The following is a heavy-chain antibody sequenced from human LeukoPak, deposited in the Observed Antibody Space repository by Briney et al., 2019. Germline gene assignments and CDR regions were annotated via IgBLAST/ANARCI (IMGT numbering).Heavy chain of an antibody. Sequence: QPGGSLRLSCAASGFTFDVYAMHWVRQAPGKGLEWVSGISWISGSIGYADSVKGRFTISRDNAKNSLYLQMNSLRAEDTALYYCAGVDALITGTPYWGQGTLVTVSS. CDR2: ISWISGSI. V-gene: IGHV3-9*01. D-gene: IGHD1-20*01. J-gene: IGHJ4*02. CDR3: AGVDALITGTPY. CDR1: GFTFDVYA.